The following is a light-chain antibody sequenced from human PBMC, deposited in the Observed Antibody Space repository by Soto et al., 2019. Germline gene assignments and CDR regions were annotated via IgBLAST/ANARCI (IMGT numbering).Light chain of an antibody. CDR2: DVS. V-gene: IGLV2-11*01. J-gene: IGLJ1*01. CDR1: SSDIGGYKY. Sequence: QSALTQPRSVSGSPGQSVTISCTGTSSDIGGYKYVSWYQQHPGKAPKLMIYDVSVWPSGVPDRFSGSKSGNTASLTISGLQAEDEADYYCSSYAGSSNVFGTGTKSPS. CDR3: SSYAGSSNV.